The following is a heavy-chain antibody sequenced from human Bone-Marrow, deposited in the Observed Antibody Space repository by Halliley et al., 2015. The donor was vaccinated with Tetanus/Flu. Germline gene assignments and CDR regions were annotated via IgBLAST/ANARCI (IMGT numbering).Heavy chain of an antibody. Sequence: GKGRGGIRKINHRGSTNYNPSLRSRVTISVDPSKNRFSLKRGSVTAADTAVYYCARDLGSRGDYWGQGTLVTVSS. J-gene: IGHJ4*02. D-gene: IGHD1-26*01. V-gene: IGHV4-34*01. CDR3: ARDLGSRGDY. CDR2: INHRGST.